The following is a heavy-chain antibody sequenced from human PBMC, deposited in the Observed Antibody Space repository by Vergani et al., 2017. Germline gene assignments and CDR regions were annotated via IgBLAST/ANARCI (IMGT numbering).Heavy chain of an antibody. CDR3: ARHLDIVVVPAVGWFDP. V-gene: IGHV4-39*01. CDR1: GGSISSSSYY. D-gene: IGHD2-2*03. Sequence: QLQLQESGPGLVKPSETLSLTCTVSGGSISSSSYYWGWIRQPPGKGLEWIGSIYYSGSTYYNPSLKSRVTISVDTSKNQFSLKLSSVTAADTAVYYCARHLDIVVVPAVGWFDPWGQGTLVTVSS. J-gene: IGHJ5*02. CDR2: IYYSGST.